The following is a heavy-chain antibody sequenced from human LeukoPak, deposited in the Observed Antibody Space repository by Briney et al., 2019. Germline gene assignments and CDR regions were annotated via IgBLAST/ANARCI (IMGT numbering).Heavy chain of an antibody. V-gene: IGHV3-20*04. CDR2: INWNGGST. CDR3: ARDSVYYDFWSGYYTGGFWDY. J-gene: IGHJ4*02. Sequence: GGSLRLSCAASGFTFDDYGMSWVRQAPGKGLEWVSGINWNGGSTGYADSVKGRFTISRDNAKNSLHLQMNSLRAEDTALYYCARDSVYYDFWSGYYTGGFWDYWGQGTLVTVSS. CDR1: GFTFDDYG. D-gene: IGHD3-3*01.